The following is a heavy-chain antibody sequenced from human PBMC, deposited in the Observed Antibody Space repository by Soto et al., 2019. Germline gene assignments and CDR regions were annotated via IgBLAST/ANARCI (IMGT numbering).Heavy chain of an antibody. Sequence: ASVKVSCKASGYTFTSYGISWVRQAPGQGLEWMGWISAYNGNTNYAQKLQGRVTMTTDTSTSTAYMELRSLRSDDTAVYYCARVVQYYDILTGPHDAFDIWGQGTMVNVSS. V-gene: IGHV1-18*01. J-gene: IGHJ3*02. CDR2: ISAYNGNT. CDR3: ARVVQYYDILTGPHDAFDI. CDR1: GYTFTSYG. D-gene: IGHD3-9*01.